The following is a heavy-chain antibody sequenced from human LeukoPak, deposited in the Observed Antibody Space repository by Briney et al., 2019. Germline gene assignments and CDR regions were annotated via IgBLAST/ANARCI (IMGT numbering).Heavy chain of an antibody. CDR1: GYSLTNHY. D-gene: IGHD6-13*01. V-gene: IGHV4-34*12. J-gene: IGHJ5*02. CDR3: ARGPAAVHP. Sequence: PSETLSLTCAVYGYSLTNHYWIWIRQPPGKGLEWIGEIMHTGSTNYNPSLKSRATISVDTSKNQFFLNLTSVTAADTAVHYCARGPAAVHPWGQGTLVTVSS. CDR2: IMHTGST.